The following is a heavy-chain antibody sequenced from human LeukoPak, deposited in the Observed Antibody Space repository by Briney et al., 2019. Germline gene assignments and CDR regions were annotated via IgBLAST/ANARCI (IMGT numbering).Heavy chain of an antibody. V-gene: IGHV1-69*13. CDR1: GGTFGSYV. CDR2: IIPIFGTA. D-gene: IGHD5-18*01. Sequence: SVRVSRKASGGTFGSYVISWVRQAPGQGLEWMGGIIPIFGTAHYAQKFQGRLTITADESTSTVYMEMSSLRSEDTAMYYCAKEGDTALVTGYFDLWGRGTLVTVSS. CDR3: AKEGDTALVTGYFDL. J-gene: IGHJ2*01.